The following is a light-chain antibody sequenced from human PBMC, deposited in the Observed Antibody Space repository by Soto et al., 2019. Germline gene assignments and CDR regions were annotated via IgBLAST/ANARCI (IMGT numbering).Light chain of an antibody. CDR1: QSLQHNNGNTL. CDR2: LAS. Sequence: EIVMTQSPLSLTVTPGEPASISCKSSQSLQHNNGNTLLDWYMQKPGQSPQLLIYLASRRAPGAPDRVSGSGSGTDFTLRSSTVEADDAAIYYGMQALQTPRTFGQGTKLEI. J-gene: IGKJ1*01. V-gene: IGKV2-28*01. CDR3: MQALQTPRT.